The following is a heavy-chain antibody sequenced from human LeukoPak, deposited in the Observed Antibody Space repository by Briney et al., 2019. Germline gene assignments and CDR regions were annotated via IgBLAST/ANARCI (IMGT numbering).Heavy chain of an antibody. CDR3: ARDRHLQLGEDYYYGMDV. D-gene: IGHD4-11*01. CDR1: GYTFTSYY. V-gene: IGHV1-46*01. Sequence: ASVTVSCRASGYTFTSYYMHWVRQAPGQGLEWMGIINPSGGSTNDAQKFQGRVTMTRDTSTSTVYMELSSLRSEDTAVYYCARDRHLQLGEDYYYGMDVWGQGTTVTVSS. CDR2: INPSGGST. J-gene: IGHJ6*02.